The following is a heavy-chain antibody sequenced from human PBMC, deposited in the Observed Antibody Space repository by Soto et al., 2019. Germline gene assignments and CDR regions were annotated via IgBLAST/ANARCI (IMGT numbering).Heavy chain of an antibody. V-gene: IGHV3-15*07. CDR3: NGDQLISGMDV. Sequence: PGGSLRLSCAASGFTFSNAWMNWVRQAPGKGLEWVGRIKSKTDGGTTDYAAPVKGRFTISRDDSKNTLYLQMNSLKTEDTAVYYCNGDQLISGMDVWGQGTTVTVSS. CDR1: GFTFSNAW. D-gene: IGHD2-2*01. CDR2: IKSKTDGGTT. J-gene: IGHJ6*02.